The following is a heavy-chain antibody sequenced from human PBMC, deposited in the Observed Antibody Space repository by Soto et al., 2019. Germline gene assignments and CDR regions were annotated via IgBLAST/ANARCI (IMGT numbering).Heavy chain of an antibody. V-gene: IGHV1-2*04. CDR3: ANARGGSSGWYER. D-gene: IGHD6-19*01. J-gene: IGHJ5*02. CDR1: GYTFTGYY. Sequence: ASVKVSCKASGYTFTGYYMHWVRQAPGQGLEWMGWINPNSGGTNYAQKFQGWVTMNRDTSISTAYMELSRLRSDDTAVYYCANARGGSSGWYERWGQGTLVTVSS. CDR2: INPNSGGT.